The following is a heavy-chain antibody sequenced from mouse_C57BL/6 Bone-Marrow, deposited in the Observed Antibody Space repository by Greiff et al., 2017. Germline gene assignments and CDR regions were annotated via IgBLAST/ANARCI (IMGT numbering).Heavy chain of an antibody. D-gene: IGHD3-3*01. CDR3: ARGTAWFAY. V-gene: IGHV5-15*01. J-gene: IGHJ3*01. Sequence: EVQLVESGGGLVQPGGSLKLSCAASGFTFSDYGMAWVRQAPRKGPEWVAFISNLAYSIYYADTVTGRFTISRENAKNTLYLEMSSLRSEDTAMYYCARGTAWFAYWGQGTLVTVSA. CDR2: ISNLAYSI. CDR1: GFTFSDYG.